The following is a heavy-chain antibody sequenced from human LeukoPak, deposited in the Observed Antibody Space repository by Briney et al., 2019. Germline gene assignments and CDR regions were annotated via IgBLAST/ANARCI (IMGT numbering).Heavy chain of an antibody. J-gene: IGHJ6*02. CDR1: GFTFTSSA. D-gene: IGHD6-13*01. CDR2: IVVGSGNT. CDR3: ALGYSSSWFSYYYYGMDV. V-gene: IGHV1-58*01. Sequence: ASVKVSCKASGFTFTSSAVQWVRQARGQRLEWIGWIVVGSGNTNYAQKFQERVTITRDMSTSTAYMELRSLRSEDTAVYYCALGYSSSWFSYYYYGMDVWGQGTTVTVSS.